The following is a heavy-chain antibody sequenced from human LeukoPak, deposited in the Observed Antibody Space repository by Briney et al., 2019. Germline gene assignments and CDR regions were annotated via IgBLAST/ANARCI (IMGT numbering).Heavy chain of an antibody. V-gene: IGHV4-59*01. Sequence: PSETLTLTCTVSGGSISSYYWSWIRQPPGKGLEWIGYIYYSGSTNYNPSLKSRVTISVDTSKNQFSLKLSSVTAADTAVYYCARVSDGTPYYYFDYWGQGTLVTVSS. CDR3: ARVSDGTPYYYFDY. J-gene: IGHJ4*02. CDR2: IYYSGST. D-gene: IGHD1/OR15-1a*01. CDR1: GGSISSYY.